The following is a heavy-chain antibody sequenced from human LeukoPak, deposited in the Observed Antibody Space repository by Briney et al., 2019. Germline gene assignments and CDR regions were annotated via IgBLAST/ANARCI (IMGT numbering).Heavy chain of an antibody. V-gene: IGHV3-66*02. D-gene: IGHD1-1*01. CDR2: IYGAGTT. CDR1: GLTVGTNY. Sequence: PGGSLRLSCAASGLTVGTNYMTWVRQAPGKGLEWVSVIYGAGTTYYADSVRGRFTISRDNSKNTLYLLMSSLINEDTAVYYCAGSPCDAGTCPNWLDSWGQGTPVTVSS. CDR3: AGSPCDAGTCPNWLDS. J-gene: IGHJ5*01.